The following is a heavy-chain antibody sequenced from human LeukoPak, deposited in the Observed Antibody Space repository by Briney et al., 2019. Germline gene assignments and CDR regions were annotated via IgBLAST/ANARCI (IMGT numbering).Heavy chain of an antibody. D-gene: IGHD3-16*02. Sequence: GGSLRLSCAASGFTFSSYAMSWVRQAPGKGLEWVSAISGSGGSTYYADSVKGRFTISRDNSKDTLYLQMNSLRAEDTAVYYCAKDRLITFGGVIVRSAFGIWGQGTMVTVSS. J-gene: IGHJ3*02. CDR3: AKDRLITFGGVIVRSAFGI. CDR2: ISGSGGST. V-gene: IGHV3-23*01. CDR1: GFTFSSYA.